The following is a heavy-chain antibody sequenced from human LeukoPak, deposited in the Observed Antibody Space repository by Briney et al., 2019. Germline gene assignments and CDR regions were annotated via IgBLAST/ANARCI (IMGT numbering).Heavy chain of an antibody. CDR1: GDSISNYY. D-gene: IGHD5-12*01. CDR3: AREMRYDSFDY. V-gene: IGHV4-59*01. Sequence: SETLSLTCTVSGDSISNYYWSWIRQPPGKGLEWIGYVHYSGSTSYNPSLKSRVTISMDTSKNQFSLKLSSVTAADTAVYYCAREMRYDSFDYWGQGTLVTVSS. CDR2: VHYSGST. J-gene: IGHJ4*02.